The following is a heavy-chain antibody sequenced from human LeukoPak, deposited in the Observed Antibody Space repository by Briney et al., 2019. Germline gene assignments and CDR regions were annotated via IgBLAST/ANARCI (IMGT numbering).Heavy chain of an antibody. CDR2: IGGSGGRT. Sequence: GGSLRLSCAAPGFTFSTSAMSWVRQAPGKGLEWVSTIGGSGGRTHYADSVKGRFTISRDNSKNTLYLQMNSLRADDTAVYYCAKASGYSYAYPFDYWGQGTLVTVSS. CDR1: GFTFSTSA. J-gene: IGHJ4*02. CDR3: AKASGYSYAYPFDY. D-gene: IGHD5-18*01. V-gene: IGHV3-23*01.